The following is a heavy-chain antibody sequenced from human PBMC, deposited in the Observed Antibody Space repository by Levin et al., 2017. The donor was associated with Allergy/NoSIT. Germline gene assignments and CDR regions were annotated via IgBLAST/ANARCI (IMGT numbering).Heavy chain of an antibody. D-gene: IGHD1-1*01. V-gene: IGHV1-46*01. CDR2: INPSGGRT. CDR3: ARVPSNEYNWNDDDDGMDV. Sequence: ASVKVSCKASGYTFTSYYMHWVRQAPGQGLEWMGIINPSGGRTSYAQKFQGRVTMTRDTSTSTVYMDLSSLRSEDTAVYYCARVPSNEYNWNDDDDGMDVWGQGTTVTVSS. CDR1: GYTFTSYY. J-gene: IGHJ6*02.